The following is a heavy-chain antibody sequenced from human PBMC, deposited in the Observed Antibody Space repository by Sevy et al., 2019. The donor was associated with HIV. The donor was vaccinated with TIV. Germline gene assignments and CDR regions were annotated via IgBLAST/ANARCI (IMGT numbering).Heavy chain of an antibody. CDR1: GFSFTNYW. J-gene: IGHJ6*02. D-gene: IGHD2-2*01. CDR2: IKRDASEK. Sequence: GGCLRLYCVASGFSFTNYWMTWVRQAPGKGLECVANIKRDASEKYYVGSVKGRFTISRDNAKESLYLQMKSLSAEDTAVYYCARDCNSASCLWGLDVWGQGTTVTVSS. V-gene: IGHV3-7*03. CDR3: ARDCNSASCLWGLDV.